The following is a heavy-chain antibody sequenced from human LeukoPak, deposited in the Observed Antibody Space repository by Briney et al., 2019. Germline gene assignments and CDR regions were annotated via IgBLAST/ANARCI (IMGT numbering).Heavy chain of an antibody. CDR1: GFTFSSYG. D-gene: IGHD2-15*01. Sequence: GASLRLSCAASGFTFSSYGMNWVRQAPGKGLEWVSAISGSGGSTYYADSVKGRFTISRDNSKNTLYLQMNSLRAEDTAVYYCAKDRSIGYCSGGSCYSDDYWGQGTLVTVSS. CDR2: ISGSGGST. CDR3: AKDRSIGYCSGGSCYSDDY. V-gene: IGHV3-23*01. J-gene: IGHJ4*02.